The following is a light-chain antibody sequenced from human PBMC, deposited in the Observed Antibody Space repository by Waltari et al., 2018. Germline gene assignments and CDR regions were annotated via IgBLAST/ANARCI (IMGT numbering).Light chain of an antibody. J-gene: IGLJ3*02. Sequence: QLVLTQSPSASASLGASVKLTCTLSSGHSSQVIAWLQHQPEKGPRYLMKVNSDGSHSKGDKIPDRFSGSSSGTEHYLTISSLQSEDEADCYCQTGGHGTWVFGGGTKLTVL. CDR2: VNSDGSH. CDR3: QTGGHGTWV. V-gene: IGLV4-69*01. CDR1: SGHSSQV.